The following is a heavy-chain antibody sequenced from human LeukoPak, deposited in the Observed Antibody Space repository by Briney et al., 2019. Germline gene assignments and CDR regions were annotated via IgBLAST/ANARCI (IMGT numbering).Heavy chain of an antibody. CDR1: GFTFGSYD. D-gene: IGHD2-21*01. J-gene: IGHJ5*02. CDR2: ISTGSNYI. V-gene: IGHV3-21*01. Sequence: TGGSLRLSCTASGFTFGSYDMNWVRQAPGKGLEWVSIISTGSNYIYYADSVKGRFTISRDNAKGSLYLQMSSLRAEDTAVYYCAKNVESKTLIRRSWFDPWGQGTLVTVSS. CDR3: AKNVESKTLIRRSWFDP.